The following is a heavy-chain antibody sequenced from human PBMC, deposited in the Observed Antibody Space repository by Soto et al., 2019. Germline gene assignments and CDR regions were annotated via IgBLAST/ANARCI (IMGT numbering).Heavy chain of an antibody. CDR3: ARHGYGDHFDY. J-gene: IGHJ4*02. CDR1: GGSISSYY. Sequence: SETLSLTCTVSGGSISSYYWSWIRQPPGKGLEWIGYIYYSGSTNYNPSLKSRVTTSVDTSKNQFSLKLSSVTAADTAVYYCARHGYGDHFDYWGQGTLVTVSS. D-gene: IGHD4-17*01. V-gene: IGHV4-59*08. CDR2: IYYSGST.